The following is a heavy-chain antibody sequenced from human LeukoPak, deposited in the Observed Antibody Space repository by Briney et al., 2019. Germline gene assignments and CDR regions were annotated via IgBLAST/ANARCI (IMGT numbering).Heavy chain of an antibody. J-gene: IGHJ6*03. CDR2: ISGSGGST. CDR3: AKDDSYYDFWSGYYRPPAGLSKDRDYYYMDV. V-gene: IGHV3-23*01. D-gene: IGHD3-3*01. CDR1: GFPFSRYT. Sequence: GGSLRLSCVASGFPFSRYTMSWVRQAPGKGLEWVSAISGSGGSTYYADSVKGRFTISRDNSKNTLYLQMNSLRAEDTAVYYCAKDDSYYDFWSGYYRPPAGLSKDRDYYYMDVWGKGTTVTVSS.